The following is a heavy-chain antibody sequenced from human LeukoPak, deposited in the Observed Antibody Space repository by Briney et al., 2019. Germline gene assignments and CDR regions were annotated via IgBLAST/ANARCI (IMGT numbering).Heavy chain of an antibody. V-gene: IGHV4-34*01. D-gene: IGHD7-27*01. Sequence: SETLSLTCAVYGGSFSGYYWSWIRQPPGKGLEWIGEINHSGSTNYNPSLKSRVTISVDTSKNQFSLKLSSVTAADTAVYYCARDLVGNAFDIWGQGTMVTVSS. CDR1: GGSFSGYY. CDR2: INHSGST. CDR3: ARDLVGNAFDI. J-gene: IGHJ3*02.